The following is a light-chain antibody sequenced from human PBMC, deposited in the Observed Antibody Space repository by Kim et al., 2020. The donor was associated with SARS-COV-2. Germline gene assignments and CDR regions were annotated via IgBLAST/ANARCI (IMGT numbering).Light chain of an antibody. V-gene: IGLV1-44*01. CDR2: TNN. CDR3: GAWDDTLNGYV. Sequence: QSVLTQPPSASGTPGQRVTISCFGSSSNIGSKTVNWYQQLPGTAPKLLIYTNNQRPSGVPDRFSGSKSGTSASLAISGLQSEDEADYYCGAWDDTLNGYVFGNGTKVTVL. J-gene: IGLJ1*01. CDR1: SSNIGSKT.